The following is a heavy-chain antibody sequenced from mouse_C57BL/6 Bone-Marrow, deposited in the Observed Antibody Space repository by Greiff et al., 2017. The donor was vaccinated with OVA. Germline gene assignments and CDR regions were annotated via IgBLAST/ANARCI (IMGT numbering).Heavy chain of an antibody. CDR2: IDPETGGT. Sequence: VKLMESGAELVRPGASVTLSCKASGYTFTDYEMHWVKQTPVHGLEWIGAIDPETGGTAYNQKFKGKAILTADKSSSTAYMELRSLTSEDSAVYYCTRERYGNYVMDYWGQGTSVTVSS. CDR1: GYTFTDYE. CDR3: TRERYGNYVMDY. D-gene: IGHD2-10*02. J-gene: IGHJ4*01. V-gene: IGHV1-15*01.